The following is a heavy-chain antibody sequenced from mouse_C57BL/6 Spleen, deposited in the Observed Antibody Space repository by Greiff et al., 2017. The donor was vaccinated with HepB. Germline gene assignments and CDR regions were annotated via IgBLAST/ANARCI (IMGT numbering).Heavy chain of an antibody. Sequence: VQLQQPGAELVKPGASVKLSCKASGYTFTSYWMQWVKQRPGQGLEWIGEIDPSDSYTNYNQKFKGKATLTVDTSSSTAYMQLSSLTSEDSAVYYCARTYGNYEDYWGQGTTLTVSS. J-gene: IGHJ2*01. CDR1: GYTFTSYW. CDR3: ARTYGNYEDY. V-gene: IGHV1-50*01. D-gene: IGHD2-1*01. CDR2: IDPSDSYT.